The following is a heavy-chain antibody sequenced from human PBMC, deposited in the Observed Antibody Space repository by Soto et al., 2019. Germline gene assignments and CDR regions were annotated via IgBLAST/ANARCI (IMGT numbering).Heavy chain of an antibody. CDR3: TQDTCTRSSCYFDS. CDR2: ISGSDAGT. D-gene: IGHD2-2*01. V-gene: IGHV3-23*01. J-gene: IGHJ4*02. Sequence: PWGSMRLSCEASGLTFSSHAMIWIRPAPGKGLEWVSAISGSDAGTFDADSVRGRFTISRDNSKNTLYLHMTSLRVEDTAIYYCTQDTCTRSSCYFDSWGQGSLVTVSS. CDR1: GLTFSSHA.